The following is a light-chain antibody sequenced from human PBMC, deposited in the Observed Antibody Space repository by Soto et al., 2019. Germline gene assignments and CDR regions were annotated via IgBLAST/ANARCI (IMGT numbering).Light chain of an antibody. J-gene: IGLJ1*01. CDR3: SSYTSSTTLEV. V-gene: IGLV2-14*01. CDR2: EVT. CDR1: SSDVGGYNY. Sequence: QSALTQPASVSGSPGQSITISCTGTSSDVGGYNYVSWYQQHPGKAPKLIIYEVTNRPSGVSNRFSGSKSGNTASLTISGLQAEDEAEYYCSSYTSSTTLEVFGSGTKVTVL.